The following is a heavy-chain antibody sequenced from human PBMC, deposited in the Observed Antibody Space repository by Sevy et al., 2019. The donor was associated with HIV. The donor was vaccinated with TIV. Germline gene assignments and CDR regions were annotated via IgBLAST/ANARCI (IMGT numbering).Heavy chain of an antibody. CDR3: ASAVPAAHFQH. V-gene: IGHV3-11*01. Sequence: GGSLRLSCAASGFTFSDYYMSWIRQAPGKGLEWVSYISSSGSTIYYADSVKGRFTISRDNAKNSLYLQMNSLRAEDTAVYYCASAVPAAHFQHWGQDTLVTVSS. CDR2: ISSSGSTI. CDR1: GFTFSDYY. J-gene: IGHJ1*01. D-gene: IGHD2-2*01.